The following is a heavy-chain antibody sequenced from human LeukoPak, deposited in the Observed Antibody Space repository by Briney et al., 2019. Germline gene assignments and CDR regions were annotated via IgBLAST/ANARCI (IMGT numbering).Heavy chain of an antibody. V-gene: IGHV1-2*02. D-gene: IGHD3-22*01. CDR2: INPNSGGT. CDR3: ARNTGYYYDSSGPVVAFDI. J-gene: IGHJ3*02. CDR1: GYTSTGYY. Sequence: ASVKVSCKASGYTSTGYYMHWVRQAPGQGLEWMGWINPNSGGTNYAQKFQGRVTMTRDMSISTAYMELRSLRSDDTAVYYCARNTGYYYDSSGPVVAFDIWGQGTMVTVSS.